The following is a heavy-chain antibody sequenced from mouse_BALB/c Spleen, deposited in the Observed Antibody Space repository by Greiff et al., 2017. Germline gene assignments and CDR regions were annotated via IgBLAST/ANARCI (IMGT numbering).Heavy chain of an antibody. CDR1: GYTFTSYY. D-gene: IGHD1-1*01. J-gene: IGHJ4*01. CDR3: ARGATVPPMDY. V-gene: IGHV1S56*01. CDR2: IYPGNVNT. Sequence: QVHVKQSGPELVKPGASVRISCKASGYTFTSYYIHWVKQRPGQGLEWIGWIYPGNVNTKYNEKFKGKATLTADKSSSTAYMQLSSLTSEDSAVYFCARGATVPPMDYWGQGTSVTVSS.